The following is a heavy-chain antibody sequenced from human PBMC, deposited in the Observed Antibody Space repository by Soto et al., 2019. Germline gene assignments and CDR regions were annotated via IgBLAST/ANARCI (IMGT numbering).Heavy chain of an antibody. CDR1: GGSFSGYY. J-gene: IGHJ5*02. V-gene: IGHV4-34*01. D-gene: IGHD5-12*01. CDR3: ARGRARPKAGWFDP. CDR2: INHSGST. Sequence: SETLSLTCAVYGGSFSGYYWSWIRQPPGKGLEWIGEINHSGSTNYNPSLKSRVTISVDTSKNQFSLKLSSVTAADTAVYYCARGRARPKAGWFDPWGQGTLVTVSS.